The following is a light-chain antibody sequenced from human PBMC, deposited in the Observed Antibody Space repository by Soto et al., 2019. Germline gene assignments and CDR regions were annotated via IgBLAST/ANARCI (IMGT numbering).Light chain of an antibody. CDR3: QQRSNWWT. CDR1: QSVSSY. Sequence: EIVLTQSPATLSLSPGERATLSCRASQSVSSYLAWYQQKPGQAPRLLIYDASNRATGIPARFSGSGSGTDFTLTIRSLEPADFAVYYCQQRSNWWTFGQGTKVEIK. V-gene: IGKV3-11*01. J-gene: IGKJ1*01. CDR2: DAS.